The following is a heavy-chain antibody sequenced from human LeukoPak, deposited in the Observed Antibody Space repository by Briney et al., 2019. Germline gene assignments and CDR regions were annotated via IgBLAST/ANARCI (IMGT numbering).Heavy chain of an antibody. CDR3: ARTTEGGYSYGSFYYYHMDV. Sequence: PSETLSLTCTVSGGSISSYYWSWIRQPPGKGLEWIGFIYYSGSTNYNPSLKSRVTISVHTSKNQFSLKLSSVTAADTAVYYCARTTEGGYSYGSFYYYHMDVWGKGATVTISS. V-gene: IGHV4-59*01. D-gene: IGHD5-18*01. CDR1: GGSISSYY. CDR2: IYYSGST. J-gene: IGHJ6*03.